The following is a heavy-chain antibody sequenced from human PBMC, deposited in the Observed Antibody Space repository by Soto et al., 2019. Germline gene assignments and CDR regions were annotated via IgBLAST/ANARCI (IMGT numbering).Heavy chain of an antibody. V-gene: IGHV3-30-3*01. CDR3: ARDRGAGRENYFGMDV. Sequence: QMQLVESGGGVVQPGRSLRLSCVASGFTFDLNGLHWVRQAPGKGLEWVTVISYDGSDKYYADSLKGRVTVSRDNSKNTLYLHMDSLRTDDTALYYCARDRGAGRENYFGMDVW. J-gene: IGHJ6*01. CDR2: ISYDGSDK. D-gene: IGHD3-10*01. CDR1: GFTFDLNG.